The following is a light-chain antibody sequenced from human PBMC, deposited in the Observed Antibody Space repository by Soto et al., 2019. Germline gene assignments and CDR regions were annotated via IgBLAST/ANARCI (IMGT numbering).Light chain of an antibody. J-gene: IGKJ1*01. CDR2: VAS. CDR3: QQYNHWWT. V-gene: IGKV3-15*01. CDR1: QSVSSN. Sequence: EIVMTQSPATLSVSPGERATLSCRASQSVSSNLAWYQQKPGQAPRLLIYVASTRATGIPARFSGSGSGTEFTLTISSLQSEDSAVYYCQQYNHWWTFGQGTKVEVK.